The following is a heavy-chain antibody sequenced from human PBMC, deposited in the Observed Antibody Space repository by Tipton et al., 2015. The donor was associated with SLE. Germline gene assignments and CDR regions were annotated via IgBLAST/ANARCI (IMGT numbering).Heavy chain of an antibody. CDR3: AGETYYSYSSDLNAFDI. J-gene: IGHJ3*02. Sequence: TLSLTCTVSGDSISTSTYYWGWIRQSPGRGLEWIGTIYYGGNTYYNSSLKNRVSISLDTSKSQFSLKLSSVTAADTAVYYCAGETYYSYSSDLNAFDIWGQGTMVTVSS. CDR1: GDSISTSTYY. V-gene: IGHV4-39*07. D-gene: IGHD3-22*01. CDR2: IYYGGNT.